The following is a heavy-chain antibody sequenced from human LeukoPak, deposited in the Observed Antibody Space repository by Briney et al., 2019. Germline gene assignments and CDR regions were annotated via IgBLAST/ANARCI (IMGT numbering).Heavy chain of an antibody. CDR1: GNSISSGYY. Sequence: SETLSLTCTVSGNSISSGYYWGWIRQPPGKGLEWIGSIYHSGSTYYNPSLKSRVTILVDTSKNQFSLRLSSATAADTAVYYCARLHFFGYSGYAFGYWGQGTLSPSPQ. J-gene: IGHJ4*02. V-gene: IGHV4-38-2*02. CDR2: IYHSGST. CDR3: ARLHFFGYSGYAFGY. D-gene: IGHD5-12*01.